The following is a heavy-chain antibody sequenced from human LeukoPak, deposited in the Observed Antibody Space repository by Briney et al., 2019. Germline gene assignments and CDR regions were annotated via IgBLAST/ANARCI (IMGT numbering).Heavy chain of an antibody. CDR2: IYYSGRT. V-gene: IGHV4-59*01. J-gene: IGHJ4*02. CDR1: GGSISSYY. CDR3: ARGRYSSSWYRY. D-gene: IGHD6-13*01. Sequence: SETLSLTCTVSGGSISSYYWSWIRQPPGKGLEWIGHIYYSGRTNYNPSLKVRVTISVDTSKNQFSLKRSSVTAADTALYYCARGRYSSSWYRYWGQGTLVTVSS.